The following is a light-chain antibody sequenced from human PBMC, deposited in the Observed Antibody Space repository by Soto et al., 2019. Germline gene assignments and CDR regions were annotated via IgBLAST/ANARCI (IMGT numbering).Light chain of an antibody. Sequence: DIQMTQSPSSLSASVGDRVTITCLASQSISSYLNWYQLKPGKAPKSLISAASTLQTGVPSRFGGSGSGTDFTLTISSLQPEDFATYFCQQYHKYPLTFGGGTKVDI. CDR2: AAS. V-gene: IGKV1-16*01. J-gene: IGKJ4*01. CDR1: QSISSY. CDR3: QQYHKYPLT.